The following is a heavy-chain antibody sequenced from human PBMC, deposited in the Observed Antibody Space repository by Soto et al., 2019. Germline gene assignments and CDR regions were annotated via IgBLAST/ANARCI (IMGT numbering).Heavy chain of an antibody. D-gene: IGHD3-22*01. Sequence: SETLSLTCTVSGGSISSSSYYWGWIRQPPGKGLEWIGSIYYSGSTYYNPSLKSRVTISVDTSKNQFSLKLSSVTAADTAVYYCARDRRTYYYDSSGYYYFDYWGQGTLVTVSS. CDR3: ARDRRTYYYDSSGYYYFDY. CDR2: IYYSGST. CDR1: GGSISSSSYY. J-gene: IGHJ4*02. V-gene: IGHV4-39*07.